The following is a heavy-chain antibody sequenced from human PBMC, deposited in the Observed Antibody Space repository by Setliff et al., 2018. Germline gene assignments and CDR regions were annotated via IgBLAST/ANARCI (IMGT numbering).Heavy chain of an antibody. J-gene: IGHJ6*03. CDR3: AGGQPLVRKYYYYMDV. V-gene: IGHV1-69*13. CDR2: IIPMFGT. D-gene: IGHD3-10*01. CDR1: GGTFSSYV. Sequence: VASVKVSCKASGGTFSSYVISWVREAPGQGLEWMGGIIPMFGTNHAQKFQGRVTITADESTSTAYMELSSLGSEDTAVYYCAGGQPLVRKYYYYMDVWGKGTTVTVSS.